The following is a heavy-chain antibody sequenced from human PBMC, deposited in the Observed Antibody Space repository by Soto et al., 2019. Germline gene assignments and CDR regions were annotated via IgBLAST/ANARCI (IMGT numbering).Heavy chain of an antibody. CDR3: ATVARSGSYSPDY. Sequence: SVKVSCKVSGYTLTELSMHWVRQAPGKGLEWMGGFDPEDGETIYAQKFQGRVTMTEDTSTDTAYMELSSLRSEDTAVYYCATVARSGSYSPDYWGQGTLVTSPQ. CDR2: FDPEDGET. V-gene: IGHV1-24*01. J-gene: IGHJ4*02. D-gene: IGHD3-10*01. CDR1: GYTLTELS.